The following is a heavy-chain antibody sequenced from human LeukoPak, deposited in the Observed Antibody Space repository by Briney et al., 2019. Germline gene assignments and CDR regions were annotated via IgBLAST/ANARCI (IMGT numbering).Heavy chain of an antibody. CDR3: ARGPLAYCGGDCYSGAFDI. J-gene: IGHJ3*02. CDR1: GGSISSYY. Sequence: PSETLSLTCTVSGGSISSYYWSWLRQPPGKGLEWIGYIYYSGSTNYNPSLKSRVTISVDTSKNQFSLKLSSVTAADTAVYYCARGPLAYCGGDCYSGAFDIWGQGTMVTVSS. CDR2: IYYSGST. V-gene: IGHV4-59*01. D-gene: IGHD2-21*02.